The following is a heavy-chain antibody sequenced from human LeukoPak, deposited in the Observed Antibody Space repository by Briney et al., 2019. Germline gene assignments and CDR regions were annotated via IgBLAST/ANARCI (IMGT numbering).Heavy chain of an antibody. CDR1: GFTFSSYA. CDR3: ARDYGGNSGYYYYGMDV. J-gene: IGHJ6*02. D-gene: IGHD4-23*01. CDR2: ISYDGSNK. Sequence: GGSLRLSCAASGFTFSSYAMHWVRQAPGKGLEWVAVISYDGSNKYYADSVKGRFTISRDNSKNTLYLQMNSLRAEDTAVYYCARDYGGNSGYYYYGMDVWGQGTTVTVSS. V-gene: IGHV3-30-3*01.